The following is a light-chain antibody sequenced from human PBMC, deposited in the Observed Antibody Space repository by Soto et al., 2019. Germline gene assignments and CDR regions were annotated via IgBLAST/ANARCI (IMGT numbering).Light chain of an antibody. CDR2: GAS. CDR3: QLFGSSPRYT. CDR1: ESVTSTY. V-gene: IGKV3-20*01. J-gene: IGKJ2*01. Sequence: EIVLTQSPGALSLSPGERATLSCRTSESVTSTYLAWYQQKPGQPPRLLIYGASNRATGIPDRFSGSGSGTYFTLTISRLEPEDFAVYYCQLFGSSPRYTFGRGTKLEIK.